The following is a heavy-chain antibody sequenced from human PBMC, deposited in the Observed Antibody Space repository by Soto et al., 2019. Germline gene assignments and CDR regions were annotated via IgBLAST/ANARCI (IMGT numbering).Heavy chain of an antibody. V-gene: IGHV3-11*05. CDR1: GFTFSDYY. Sequence: QVQLLESGGGLVKPGRSLRLSCSASGFTFSDYYMSWIRQAPGKGLEWLSDISTTSTHTNYADSVKGRFTISRYSAKNSLYLQMNSLTAEDTAVYYCAREINLRAYCSGGSCYHSLPPWGQGNLVTVSS. D-gene: IGHD2-15*01. J-gene: IGHJ5*02. CDR3: AREINLRAYCSGGSCYHSLPP. CDR2: ISTTSTHT.